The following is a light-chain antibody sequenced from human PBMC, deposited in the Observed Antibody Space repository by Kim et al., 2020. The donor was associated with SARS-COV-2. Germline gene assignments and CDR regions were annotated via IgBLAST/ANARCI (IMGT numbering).Light chain of an antibody. J-gene: IGLJ1*01. Sequence: GQSITISCTGTSSDVSGYNYVSWYQQHPGKAPKLMIYDVSNRPSGVSNRFSGSKSGNTASLTISGLQAEDEADYYCSSYTSSSTSRFGTGTKVTVL. CDR3: SSYTSSSTSR. CDR1: SSDVSGYNY. V-gene: IGLV2-14*03. CDR2: DVS.